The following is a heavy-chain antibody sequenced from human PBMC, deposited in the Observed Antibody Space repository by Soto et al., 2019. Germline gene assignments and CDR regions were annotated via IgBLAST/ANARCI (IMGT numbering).Heavy chain of an antibody. D-gene: IGHD6-19*01. CDR3: ARDPGIAVAGYETHFDY. V-gene: IGHV3-30-3*01. J-gene: IGHJ4*02. CDR2: ISYDGSNK. Sequence: GGSLRLSCAASGFTFSSYAMSWVRQAPGKGLEWVAVISYDGSNKYYADSVKGRFTISRDNSKNTLYLQMNSLRAEDTAVYYCARDPGIAVAGYETHFDYWGQGTLVTVSS. CDR1: GFTFSSYA.